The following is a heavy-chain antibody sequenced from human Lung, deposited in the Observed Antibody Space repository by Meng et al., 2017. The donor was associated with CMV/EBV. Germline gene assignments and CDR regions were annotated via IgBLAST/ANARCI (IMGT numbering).Heavy chain of an antibody. Sequence: GGSLRLXCAASGFTFDDYGMSWVRQAPRKGLEWVSGINWNGSSTGYADSVKGRFTISRDNAKNSLYLQMNSLRAEDTALYHCARGAGTAMAPAGYWGQGTLVTVSS. D-gene: IGHD5-18*01. CDR2: INWNGSST. J-gene: IGHJ4*02. CDR3: ARGAGTAMAPAGY. CDR1: GFTFDDYG. V-gene: IGHV3-20*01.